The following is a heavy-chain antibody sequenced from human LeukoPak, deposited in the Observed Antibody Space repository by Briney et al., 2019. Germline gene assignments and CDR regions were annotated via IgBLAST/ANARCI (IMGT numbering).Heavy chain of an antibody. CDR1: GYSFTSYW. V-gene: IGHV5-51*01. Sequence: GESLKIFCKGSGYSFTSYWIGWVRQMPGKGLEWMGIIYAGDSDTRYSPSFQGQVTISVDKSISTAYLQWSSLQASDTAMYYCARRLGSGSFNWFDPWGQGTLVTVSS. D-gene: IGHD3-10*01. CDR2: IYAGDSDT. CDR3: ARRLGSGSFNWFDP. J-gene: IGHJ5*02.